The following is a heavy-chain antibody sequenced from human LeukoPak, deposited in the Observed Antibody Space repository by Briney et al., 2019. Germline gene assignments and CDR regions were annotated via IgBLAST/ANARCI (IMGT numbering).Heavy chain of an antibody. CDR2: ISWKSDSM. J-gene: IGHJ4*02. Sequence: GRSLRLSCEASGFIFDDYAMHWVRQVPGKGLEWVSGISWKSDSMRYADSVKGRFTVSRDNAKNSLYLQMNSLRPEDTAFYYCAKAGPGFGFDYWGQGTLVTASS. V-gene: IGHV3-9*01. D-gene: IGHD3-10*01. CDR1: GFIFDDYA. CDR3: AKAGPGFGFDY.